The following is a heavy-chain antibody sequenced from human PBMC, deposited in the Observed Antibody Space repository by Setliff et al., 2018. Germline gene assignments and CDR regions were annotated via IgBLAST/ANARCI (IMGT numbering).Heavy chain of an antibody. D-gene: IGHD6-13*01. V-gene: IGHV3-49*04. CDR1: GFTSGDYA. CDR2: TRNKAYGGTT. CDR3: TTAPLSAASTC. J-gene: IGHJ4*01. Sequence: GGSLRLSCTTSGFTSGDYAMNWVRQVPGKGLEWVGLTRNKAYGGTTEYAASVKGRITISIDDSKNTLYLQMNSLKTEDTAAYYCTTAPLSAASTCWGQGTLVTVSS.